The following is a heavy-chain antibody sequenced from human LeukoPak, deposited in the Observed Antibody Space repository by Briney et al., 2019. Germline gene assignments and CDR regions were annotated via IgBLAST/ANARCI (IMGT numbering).Heavy chain of an antibody. CDR3: ARLVCGGGSCPAEFDY. CDR2: IYYSGST. V-gene: IGHV4-39*01. D-gene: IGHD2-15*01. Sequence: SETLSLTCIVSGASVSSGGHYWGWILQPPGKGLEWIRRIYYSGSTYYNPSLNNPVTIILDLSKNQFSLRLSSVTATDTAVYYCARLVCGGGSCPAEFDYWGQGTLVTVSS. J-gene: IGHJ4*02. CDR1: GASVSSGGHY.